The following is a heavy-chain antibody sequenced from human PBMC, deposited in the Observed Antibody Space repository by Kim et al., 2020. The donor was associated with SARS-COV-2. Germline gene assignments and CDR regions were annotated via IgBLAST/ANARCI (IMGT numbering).Heavy chain of an antibody. V-gene: IGHV3-30*04. D-gene: IGHD2-21*02. Sequence: GGSLRLSCAASGFTFSSYAMHWVRQAPGKGLEWVAVISYDGSNKYYADSVKGRFTISRDNSKNTLYLQMNSLRAEDTAVYYCARASAVTDYGMDVWGQGTTVTVSS. CDR2: ISYDGSNK. CDR1: GFTFSSYA. CDR3: ARASAVTDYGMDV. J-gene: IGHJ6*02.